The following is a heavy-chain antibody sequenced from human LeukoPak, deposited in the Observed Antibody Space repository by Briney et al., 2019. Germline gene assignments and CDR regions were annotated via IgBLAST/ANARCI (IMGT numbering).Heavy chain of an antibody. CDR2: ISSSSSYI. CDR3: ARDILTGYFPTPYYFDY. Sequence: GGSLRLSCAASGFTFSSYSMNWVRQAPGKGLEWVSSISSSSSYIYYADSVKGRFTISRDNAKNSLYLQMNSLRAEDTAVYYCARDILTGYFPTPYYFDYWGQGTLVTVSS. CDR1: GFTFSSYS. J-gene: IGHJ4*02. D-gene: IGHD3-9*01. V-gene: IGHV3-21*01.